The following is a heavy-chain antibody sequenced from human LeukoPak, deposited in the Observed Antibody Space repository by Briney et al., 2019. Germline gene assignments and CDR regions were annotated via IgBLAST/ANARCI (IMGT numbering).Heavy chain of an antibody. D-gene: IGHD3-3*01. CDR3: ASDPSYYDFWSGYYFDY. J-gene: IGHJ4*02. CDR1: GFTFSSYS. Sequence: GGSLRLSCAASGFTFSSYSMNWVRQAPGKGLEWVSYISSSSSTIYYADSVKGRFTISRDNAKNSLYLQMNSLRAEDTAVYYCASDPSYYDFWSGYYFDYWGQGTLVTVSS. CDR2: ISSSSSTI. V-gene: IGHV3-48*01.